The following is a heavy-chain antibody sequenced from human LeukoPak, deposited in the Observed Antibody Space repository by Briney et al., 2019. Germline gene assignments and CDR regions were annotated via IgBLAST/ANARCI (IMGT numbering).Heavy chain of an antibody. D-gene: IGHD6-19*01. V-gene: IGHV1-2*02. J-gene: IGHJ4*02. Sequence: ASVNVSCKASGYTFTGYYMHWVRQAPGQGLEWMGWINPNSGGTSYAQKFHGRVTMTRDTSISTAYMELSRLRSDDTAVYYCAIDSSGTPFDYWGQGTLVTVSS. CDR2: INPNSGGT. CDR3: AIDSSGTPFDY. CDR1: GYTFTGYY.